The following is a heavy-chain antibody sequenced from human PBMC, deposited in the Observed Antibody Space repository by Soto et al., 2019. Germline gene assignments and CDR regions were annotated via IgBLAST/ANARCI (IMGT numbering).Heavy chain of an antibody. CDR3: ARSLGWRDGFDM. CDR1: GFTFSTSW. D-gene: IGHD6-19*01. Sequence: EVPLVDFGGGLVQPGGSLRLSCAASGFTFSTSWMAWVRQAPGKGLEWVANSKEDGSEEYYMESVKGRFTISRDNAKNSLYLQMNSLRAEDTAVYYCARSLGWRDGFDMWGQGTMVTVSP. J-gene: IGHJ3*02. CDR2: SKEDGSEE. V-gene: IGHV3-7*01.